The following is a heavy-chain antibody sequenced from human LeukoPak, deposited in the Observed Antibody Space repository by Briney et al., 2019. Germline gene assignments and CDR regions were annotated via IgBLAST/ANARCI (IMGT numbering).Heavy chain of an antibody. D-gene: IGHD3-3*01. J-gene: IGHJ4*02. CDR2: INPNSGGT. V-gene: IGHV1-2*02. CDR3: ARGYGRNFWSGNAYYFDS. CDR1: GYTFTGYY. Sequence: ASVKVSCKASGYTFTGYYLHWVRQAPGQGLEWMGWINPNSGGTNYAQKLQGRVTMTRDTSISTAYMELSRLTSDDTAVYYCARGYGRNFWSGNAYYFDSWGQGTLVTVSS.